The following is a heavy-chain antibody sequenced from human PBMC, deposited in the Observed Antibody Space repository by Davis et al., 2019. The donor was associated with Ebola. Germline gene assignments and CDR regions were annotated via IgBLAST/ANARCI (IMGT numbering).Heavy chain of an antibody. D-gene: IGHD3-10*01. CDR1: GFTFSSYA. Sequence: GESLKISCAASGFTFSSYAMSWVRQAPGKGLEWVSAISGSGGSTYYADSVKGRFTISRDNSKNTLYLQMNSLRAEDTAVYYCAREELLWFGELLGPGWFDPWGQGTLVTVSS. CDR2: ISGSGGST. V-gene: IGHV3-23*01. CDR3: AREELLWFGELLGPGWFDP. J-gene: IGHJ5*02.